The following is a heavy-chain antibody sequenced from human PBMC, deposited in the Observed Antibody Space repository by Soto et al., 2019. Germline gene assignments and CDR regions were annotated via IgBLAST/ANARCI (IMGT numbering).Heavy chain of an antibody. D-gene: IGHD3-22*01. J-gene: IGHJ4*02. V-gene: IGHV1-3*05. CDR3: ARAPDYYDSSGYYDY. CDR1: GYTFTSYA. CDR2: INAGNGNT. Sequence: QVQLVQSGAEEKKPGASVKVSCKASGYTFTSYAMHWVRQAPGQRLEWMGWINAGNGNTKYSQKFQGRVTITRDTSXVTAYMERSSLRSEDTAVYYCARAPDYYDSSGYYDYWGQGTLVTVSS.